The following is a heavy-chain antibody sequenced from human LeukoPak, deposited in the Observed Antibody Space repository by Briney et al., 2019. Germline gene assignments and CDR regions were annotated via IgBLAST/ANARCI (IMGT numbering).Heavy chain of an antibody. CDR2: IPYNGRNE. CDR1: GFTFNTHG. D-gene: IGHD4-17*01. Sequence: PGGSLRLSCVASGFTFNTHGMHWARQTPGKGLEWVAIIPYNGRNEQFADFVKGRFTISRDYSSNTVYLQMNSLRTEDTAVYYCAKDRRHFTVTTAAYFDYWGQGTLVTVSS. CDR3: AKDRRHFTVTTAAYFDY. V-gene: IGHV3-30*02. J-gene: IGHJ4*02.